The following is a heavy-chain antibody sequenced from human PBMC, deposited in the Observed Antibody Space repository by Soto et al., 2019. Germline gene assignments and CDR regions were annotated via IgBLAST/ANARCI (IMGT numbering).Heavy chain of an antibody. V-gene: IGHV3-21*01. D-gene: IGHD6-13*01. CDR3: TRDASRDSSARGWFDP. CDR2: ISSNSAYI. CDR1: GFTFRSFT. J-gene: IGHJ5*02. Sequence: PGGSLRLSCAASGFTFRSFTMNWVRQAPGKGLEWVSTISSNSAYIYYTDALRGRFTISRDNANNSLLLQMNSLRAEDTAVYYCTRDASRDSSARGWFDPWGPGTLVTVSS.